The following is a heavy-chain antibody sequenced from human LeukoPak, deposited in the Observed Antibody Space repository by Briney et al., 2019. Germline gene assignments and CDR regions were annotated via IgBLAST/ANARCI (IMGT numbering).Heavy chain of an antibody. CDR2: INQDGSEK. Sequence: GGSLRLSCAASGFTFSSYWMSWVRQAPGKGLECVAHINQDGSEKHYVDSVKGRFTISRDNAKNSLYLQMNSLRAEDTAVYYCAREGSTWHVDYWGQGTLVTVSS. D-gene: IGHD2/OR15-2a*01. CDR1: GFTFSSYW. CDR3: AREGSTWHVDY. J-gene: IGHJ4*02. V-gene: IGHV3-7*01.